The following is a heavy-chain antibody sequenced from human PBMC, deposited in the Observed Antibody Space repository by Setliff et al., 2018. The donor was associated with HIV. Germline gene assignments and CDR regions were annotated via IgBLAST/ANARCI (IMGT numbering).Heavy chain of an antibody. CDR3: ARGRREDTPYYGMDV. V-gene: IGHV1-2*04. Sequence: GASVKVSCKASGYTFTGYYMHWVRQAPGQGLEWMGWINPNSGGTNYAQKFQGWVTMTRGTSISTAYMELSRLRSDDTAVYYCARGRREDTPYYGMDVWGQGTTVTVSS. D-gene: IGHD2-15*01. CDR1: GYTFTGYY. J-gene: IGHJ6*02. CDR2: INPNSGGT.